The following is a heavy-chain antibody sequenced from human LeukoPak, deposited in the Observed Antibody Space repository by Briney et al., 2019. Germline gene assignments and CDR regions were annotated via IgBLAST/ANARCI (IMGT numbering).Heavy chain of an antibody. J-gene: IGHJ4*02. CDR2: IYYSGST. V-gene: IGHV4-59*12. CDR3: ATAASTSGYYPFDY. CDR1: GGSISSYY. D-gene: IGHD3-22*01. Sequence: SETLSLTCTVSGGSISSYYWSWIRQPPGKGLEWIGYIYYSGSTNYNPSLKSRVTISVDTSKNQFSLKLSSVTAADTAVYYCATAASTSGYYPFDYWGQGTLVTVSS.